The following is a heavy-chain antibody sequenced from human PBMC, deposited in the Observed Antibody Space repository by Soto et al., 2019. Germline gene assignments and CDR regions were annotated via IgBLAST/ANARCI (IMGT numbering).Heavy chain of an antibody. CDR1: GASVNSDNYY. J-gene: IGHJ5*02. D-gene: IGHD3-3*01. V-gene: IGHV4-61*01. Sequence: QVQLQESGPGLVKPSETLSLTCTVSGASVNSDNYYWSWIRQPPGKGLEWIGYVYYSGSTNYNPSLKSRATISLDTYKNQCSRKRTSRTSADTAFYYGARGVFRFLQWFDPGGQGTLVTVSS. CDR3: ARGVFRFLQWFDP. CDR2: VYYSGST.